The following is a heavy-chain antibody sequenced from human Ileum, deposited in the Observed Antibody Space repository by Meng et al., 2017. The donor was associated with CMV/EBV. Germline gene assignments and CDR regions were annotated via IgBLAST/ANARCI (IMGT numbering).Heavy chain of an antibody. D-gene: IGHD3-16*01. Sequence: GGSLRLSCAASGFTFSSYWMNWVRQVPGKGLVWVSGINGDGSTTSYVDSVEGRFTISRDNAKNTMYLQMNRLRGEDTAVYYCVSYDWKLPFDRWGQGTRVTVSS. CDR3: VSYDWKLPFDR. J-gene: IGHJ4*02. CDR2: INGDGSTT. V-gene: IGHV3-74*01. CDR1: GFTFSSYW.